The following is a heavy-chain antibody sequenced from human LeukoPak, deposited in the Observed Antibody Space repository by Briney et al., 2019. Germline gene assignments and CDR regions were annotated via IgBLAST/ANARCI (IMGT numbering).Heavy chain of an antibody. D-gene: IGHD3-10*01. Sequence: SETLSLTCDVYGGSFSGYDWHWIRQPPGKGLEWIGEINHSGSTNYNPSLKSRVTMSVDTSKNQFSLKLSSVTAADTAVYCCARGVSDGSYFAYWGQGTLVTVSS. CDR3: ARGVSDGSYFAY. V-gene: IGHV4-34*01. CDR1: GGSFSGYD. CDR2: INHSGST. J-gene: IGHJ4*02.